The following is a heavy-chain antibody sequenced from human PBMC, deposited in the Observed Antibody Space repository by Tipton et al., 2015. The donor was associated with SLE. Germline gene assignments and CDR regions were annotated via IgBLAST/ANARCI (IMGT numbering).Heavy chain of an antibody. Sequence: TLSLTCTVSGGSISSHYWSWIRQPPGKGLEWIGSIYYSGSTYYNPSLKSRVTISVGTSKNQFSLKLSSVTAADTAVYYCAKNGMQDYFDYWGQGTLVTVSS. J-gene: IGHJ4*02. CDR2: IYYSGST. CDR3: AKNGMQDYFDY. D-gene: IGHD2-8*01. V-gene: IGHV4-39*07. CDR1: GGSISSHY.